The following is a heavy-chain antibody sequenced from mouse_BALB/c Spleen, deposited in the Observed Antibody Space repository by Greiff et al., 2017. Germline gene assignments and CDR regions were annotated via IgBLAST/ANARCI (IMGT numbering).Heavy chain of an antibody. CDR3: AREGDYGAMDY. J-gene: IGHJ4*01. V-gene: IGHV3-5*02. CDR1: GISITTGNYR. CDR2: IYYSGTI. D-gene: IGHD2-4*01. Sequence: VQLKESGHGLVKPSQTVSLTCTVTGISITTGNYRWSWIRQFPGNKLEWIGYIYYSGTITYNPSLTSRTTITRDTSKNQFFLEMNSLTAEDTATYYCAREGDYGAMDYWGQGTSVTVSS.